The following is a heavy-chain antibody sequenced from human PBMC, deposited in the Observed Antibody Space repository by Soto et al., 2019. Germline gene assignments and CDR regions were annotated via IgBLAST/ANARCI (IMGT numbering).Heavy chain of an antibody. D-gene: IGHD3-16*02. CDR2: IIPIFGTA. J-gene: IGHJ4*02. CDR3: ARGTSIMITFGGVIAKVFDY. CDR1: GGTFSSYA. V-gene: IGHV1-69*06. Sequence: GASVKVSCKASGGTFSSYAISWVRQAPRQGLEWMGGIIPIFGTANYAQKFQGRVTITGDTSTSTAYMELSSLRSEDTAVYYCARGTSIMITFGGVIAKVFDYWGQGTLVTVSS.